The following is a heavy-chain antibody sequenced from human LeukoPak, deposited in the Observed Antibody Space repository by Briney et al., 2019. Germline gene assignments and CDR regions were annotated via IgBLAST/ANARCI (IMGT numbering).Heavy chain of an antibody. D-gene: IGHD6-6*01. J-gene: IGHJ4*02. CDR3: ARRREAARPYYFDY. Sequence: PSETLSLTCTVSGGSISSGYYFWGWVRQPPGKGLEWIGSIYHSGSTYYNPSLKSRVTISVDTSKDQFSLRLSSVTAADTAVYYCARRREAARPYYFDYWGQGTLVTVSS. V-gene: IGHV4-39*01. CDR2: IYHSGST. CDR1: GGSISSGYYF.